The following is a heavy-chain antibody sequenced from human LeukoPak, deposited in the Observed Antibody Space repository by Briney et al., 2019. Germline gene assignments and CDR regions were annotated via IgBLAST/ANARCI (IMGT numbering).Heavy chain of an antibody. D-gene: IGHD2-2*02. CDR1: GGSFSGYY. Sequence: PSETLSLTCAVYGGSFSGYYWSWIRQPPGKGLEWIGEINHSGSTYYNPSLKSRVTISVDTSKNQFSLKLSSVTAADTAVYYCHVVPAAIGGYYYYYYMDVWGKGTTVTVSS. CDR3: HVVPAAIGGYYYYYYMDV. CDR2: INHSGST. J-gene: IGHJ6*03. V-gene: IGHV4-34*01.